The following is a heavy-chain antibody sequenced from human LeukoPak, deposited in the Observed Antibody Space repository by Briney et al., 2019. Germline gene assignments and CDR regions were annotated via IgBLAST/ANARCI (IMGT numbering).Heavy chain of an antibody. CDR3: AREVDRSFGY. J-gene: IGHJ4*02. CDR2: INQESTET. CDR1: GFMFTGFW. D-gene: IGHD2-15*01. V-gene: IGHV3-7*01. Sequence: GGSLRLSCAASGFMFTGFWMSWVRQAPGKGPEWVANINQESTETYYVDSVRGRFTISRDNAKNSLSLQMNSLRAEDTAVYYCAREVDRSFGYWGQGNLVTVSS.